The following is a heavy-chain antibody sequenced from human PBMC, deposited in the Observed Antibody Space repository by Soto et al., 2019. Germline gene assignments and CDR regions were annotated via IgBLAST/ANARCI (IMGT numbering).Heavy chain of an antibody. J-gene: IGHJ3*02. CDR3: ARLRFQYSSSWYDAFDI. V-gene: IGHV1-69*13. CDR2: IIPIFGTA. D-gene: IGHD6-13*01. Sequence: SVKVSCKASGDTFSSYAISWVRQAPGQGLEWMGGIIPIFGTANYAQKFQGRVTITADESTSTAYMELSSLRSEDTAVYYCARLRFQYSSSWYDAFDIWGQGTMVTVSS. CDR1: GDTFSSYA.